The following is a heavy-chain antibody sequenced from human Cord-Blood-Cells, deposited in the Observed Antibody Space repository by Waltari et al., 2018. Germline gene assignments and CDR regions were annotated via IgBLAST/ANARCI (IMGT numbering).Heavy chain of an antibody. CDR1: GFTVRSHY. V-gene: IGHV3-53*01. D-gene: IGHD6-13*01. CDR3: ARVLYSSSWYTDY. Sequence: EVQLVECGGGLIQPGGSLRLSCAASGFTVRSHYMSWVRQAPGKGLEWVSVIYSGGSTYYADSVKGRFTISRDNSKNTLYLQMNSLRAEDTAVYYCARVLYSSSWYTDYWGQGTLVTVSS. CDR2: IYSGGST. J-gene: IGHJ4*02.